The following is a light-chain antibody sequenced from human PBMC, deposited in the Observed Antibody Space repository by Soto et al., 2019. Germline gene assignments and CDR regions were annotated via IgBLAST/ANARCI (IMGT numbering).Light chain of an antibody. Sequence: EIVLTQSPATLSLSPGERATLSCRASQSVSSYLAWYQQKPGQAPRLLIYDASNRATGIPARFSGGGSGTDFTLTISSLETDDFAVYYCQQRFNWPRFTFGQGTQLEIK. CDR3: QQRFNWPRFT. V-gene: IGKV3-11*01. J-gene: IGKJ2*01. CDR1: QSVSSY. CDR2: DAS.